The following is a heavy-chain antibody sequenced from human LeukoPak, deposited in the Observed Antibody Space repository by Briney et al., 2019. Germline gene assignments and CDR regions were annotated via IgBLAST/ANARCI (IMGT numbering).Heavy chain of an antibody. J-gene: IGHJ4*02. D-gene: IGHD5-24*01. V-gene: IGHV3-23*01. CDR3: AKDRGNYPGDYFDY. CDR2: ISSRGGST. CDR1: GFTFCSYA. Sequence: GGSLRLSGAASGFTFCSYAMSWVRQAPGKELKWVSGISSRGGSTYYGDSVKGRFTISRDNSKNMLYTQMNSLRAEDTAVYYCAKDRGNYPGDYFDYWGQGTLVTVSS.